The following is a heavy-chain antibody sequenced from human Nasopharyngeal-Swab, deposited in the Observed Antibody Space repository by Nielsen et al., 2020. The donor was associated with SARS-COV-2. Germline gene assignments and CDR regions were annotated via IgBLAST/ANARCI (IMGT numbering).Heavy chain of an antibody. V-gene: IGHV1-69*13. CDR3: ARVGSGRSTLYYYYYGMDV. CDR1: GGTFSSYA. D-gene: IGHD3-10*01. CDR2: IIPIFGTA. J-gene: IGHJ6*02. Sequence: SVKVSCKASGGTFSSYAISWVRQAPGQGLEGMGGIIPIFGTANYAQKFQGRVTITADESTSTAYMELSSLRSEDTAVYYCARVGSGRSTLYYYYYGMDVWGQGTTVTVSS.